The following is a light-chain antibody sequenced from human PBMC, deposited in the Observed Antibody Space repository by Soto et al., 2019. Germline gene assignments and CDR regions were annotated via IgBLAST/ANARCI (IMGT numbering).Light chain of an antibody. J-gene: IGKJ1*01. CDR3: QHYSDWPRT. CDR2: GAS. V-gene: IGKV1-9*01. CDR1: QGISTY. Sequence: DIQLTQSPSFLSASVGDRVTITCRASQGISTYLVWYQQKPGKAPKILIYGASTLQSGVPSRFTGSGSGTEFTLTISSLQSEDFAVYYCQHYSDWPRTFGLGTKVDIK.